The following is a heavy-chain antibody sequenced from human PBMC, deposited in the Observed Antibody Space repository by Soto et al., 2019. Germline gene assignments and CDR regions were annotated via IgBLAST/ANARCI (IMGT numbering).Heavy chain of an antibody. Sequence: SETLSLTCTVSGGSISSYYWSWIRQPPGKGLEWIGYIYYSGSTNYNPSLKSRVTISVDTSKNQFSLKLSSVTAADTAVYYCARATSENYYDSSGYYPDWFDPWGQGTLVTVSS. V-gene: IGHV4-59*01. CDR1: GGSISSYY. CDR3: ARATSENYYDSSGYYPDWFDP. J-gene: IGHJ5*02. D-gene: IGHD3-22*01. CDR2: IYYSGST.